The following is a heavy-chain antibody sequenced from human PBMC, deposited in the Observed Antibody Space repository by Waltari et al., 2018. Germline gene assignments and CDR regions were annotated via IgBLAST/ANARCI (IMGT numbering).Heavy chain of an antibody. D-gene: IGHD3-3*01. CDR2: IRYDGSNK. Sequence: QVQLVESGGGVVQPGGSLRLSCAASGFTFSSYGMHWVRQAPGKGLEWVAFIRYDGSNKYYADSVKGRFTISRDNSKNTLYLQMNSLRAEDTAVYYCSTQYYDFWSGPVIQRGFDYWGQGTLVTVSS. J-gene: IGHJ4*02. V-gene: IGHV3-30*02. CDR3: STQYYDFWSGPVIQRGFDY. CDR1: GFTFSSYG.